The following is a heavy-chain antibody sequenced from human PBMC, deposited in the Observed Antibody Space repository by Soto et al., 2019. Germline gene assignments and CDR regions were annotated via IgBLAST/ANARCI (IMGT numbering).Heavy chain of an antibody. CDR3: ARHMAAVGNFDY. CDR1: GGYISSYC. CDR2: IYYSGST. D-gene: IGHD6-13*01. Sequence: SETLSLTCTVSGGYISSYCWSWIRQPPGKGLEWIGYIYYSGSTNYNPSLKSRVTISVDTSKNQFSLKLSSVTAADTAVYYCARHMAAVGNFDYWGQGTLVTVSS. J-gene: IGHJ4*02. V-gene: IGHV4-59*08.